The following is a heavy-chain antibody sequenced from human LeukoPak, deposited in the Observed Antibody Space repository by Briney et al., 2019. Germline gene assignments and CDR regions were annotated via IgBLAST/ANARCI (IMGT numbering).Heavy chain of an antibody. CDR3: SRDTGYCSGSPDY. Sequence: GGSLRLSCAASGFTFSSYGMHWVRQAPGKELGWVAVVWYDGSTKYYADSVKRRLAISRDNSKNTLYLQMNSWRAEDTAVYYCSRDTGYCSGSPDYLRQGTLVTDAS. J-gene: IGHJ4*02. CDR2: VWYDGSTK. CDR1: GFTFSSYG. V-gene: IGHV3-33*01. D-gene: IGHD3-10*01.